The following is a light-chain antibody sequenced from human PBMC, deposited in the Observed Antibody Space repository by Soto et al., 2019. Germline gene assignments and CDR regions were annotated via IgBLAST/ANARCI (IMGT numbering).Light chain of an antibody. Sequence: DIQMTQSPSSVSASLGDTVTITCRASQDINVYLNWYQQKPGEVPKLLIYSASTLYSGVPSRFTGSGSETDFTLTIRSLQPEDYATYYCQHAYVAPYSFCQGTKVDI. CDR2: SAS. CDR3: QHAYVAPYS. J-gene: IGKJ2*03. V-gene: IGKV1-39*01. CDR1: QDINVY.